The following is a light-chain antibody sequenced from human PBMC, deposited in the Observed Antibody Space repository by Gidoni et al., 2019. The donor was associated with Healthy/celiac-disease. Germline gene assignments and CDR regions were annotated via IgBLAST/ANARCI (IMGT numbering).Light chain of an antibody. V-gene: IGKV1D-13*01. Sequence: AIQVTQSPSSLSASVGDRVPITCRASQGISSALAWYQQKPGKAPKLLIYDAPSLESGVPSRFSGSGSGTDFTLTISSLQPEDFATYYCQQFNNYPFTFXPXTKVDIK. CDR1: QGISSA. CDR3: QQFNNYPFT. CDR2: DAP. J-gene: IGKJ3*01.